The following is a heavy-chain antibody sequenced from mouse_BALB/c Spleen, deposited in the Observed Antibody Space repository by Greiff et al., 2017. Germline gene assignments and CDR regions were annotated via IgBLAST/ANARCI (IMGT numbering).Heavy chain of an antibody. CDR1: GYSITSGYY. CDR2: ISYDGSN. D-gene: IGHD1-1*01. J-gene: IGHJ1*01. CDR3: ARGGPITTGYFDV. V-gene: IGHV3-6*02. Sequence: EVQRVESGPGLVKPSQSLSLTCSVTGYSITSGYYWNWIRQFPGNKLEWMGYISYDGSNNYNPSLKNRISITRDTSKNQFFLKLNSVTTEDTATYYCARGGPITTGYFDVWGAGTTVTVSS.